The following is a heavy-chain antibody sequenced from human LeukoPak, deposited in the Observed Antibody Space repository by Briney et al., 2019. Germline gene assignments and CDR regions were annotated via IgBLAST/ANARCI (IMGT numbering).Heavy chain of an antibody. V-gene: IGHV3-30*04. CDR3: ARDAQIAAAAYYFDY. CDR2: ISTDGRDI. Sequence: PGGSLRLSRAASGFTFSRYPMQWVRQAPGKGLEWVAVISTDGRDIKYADSVKGRFTISRDNSKNTLSLQMNSLRGDDTAVYYCARDAQIAAAAYYFDYWGQGTLVTVSS. D-gene: IGHD6-13*01. CDR1: GFTFSRYP. J-gene: IGHJ4*02.